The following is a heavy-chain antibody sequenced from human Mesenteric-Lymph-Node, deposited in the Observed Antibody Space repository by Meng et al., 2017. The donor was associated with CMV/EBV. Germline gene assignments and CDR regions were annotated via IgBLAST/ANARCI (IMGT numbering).Heavy chain of an antibody. J-gene: IGHJ2*01. CDR1: GFTFSDYY. V-gene: IGHV3-11*01. D-gene: IGHD3-22*01. Sequence: GESLKISCAASGFTFSDYYMSWIRQAPGKGLEWVSYISSSGSTIYYADSVKGRFTISRDNAKNSLYLQMNSLRAEDTAVYYCAREGGGYYYDSSGYYNSIPYWYFDLWGRGTLVTVSS. CDR2: ISSSGSTI. CDR3: AREGGGYYYDSSGYYNSIPYWYFDL.